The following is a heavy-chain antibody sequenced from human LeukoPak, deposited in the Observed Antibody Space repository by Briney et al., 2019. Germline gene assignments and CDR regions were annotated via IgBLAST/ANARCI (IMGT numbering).Heavy chain of an antibody. J-gene: IGHJ4*02. Sequence: SETLSLTCTVSGYSISSGYYWGWIRQPPGKGLEWIGSIYHSGSTYYNPSLKSRVTISVDTSKNQFSLKLSSVTAADTAVYYCARDLVYSSSWYPSDCWGQGTLVTVSS. CDR3: ARDLVYSSSWYPSDC. V-gene: IGHV4-38-2*02. CDR1: GYSISSGYY. CDR2: IYHSGST. D-gene: IGHD6-13*01.